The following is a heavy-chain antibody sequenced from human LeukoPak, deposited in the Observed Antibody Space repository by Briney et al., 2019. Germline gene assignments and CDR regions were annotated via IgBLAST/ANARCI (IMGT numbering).Heavy chain of an antibody. D-gene: IGHD4-17*01. CDR2: IYHSGST. CDR1: GGSISSSNW. V-gene: IGHV4-4*02. CDR3: ARDPDYGAGAKMDV. J-gene: IGHJ6*02. Sequence: SETLSLTCGVSGGSISSSNWWSLVRQPPGKGLEWSGQIYHSGSTNYNPSLKSRVTISVDKSKNQSSLKLSSVTAADTAVYYCARDPDYGAGAKMDVWGQGTTVTVFS.